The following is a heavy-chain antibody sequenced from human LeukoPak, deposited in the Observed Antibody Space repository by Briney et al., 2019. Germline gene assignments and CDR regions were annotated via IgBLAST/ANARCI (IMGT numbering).Heavy chain of an antibody. CDR1: GGTFSSYA. CDR2: IIPIFGTA. J-gene: IGHJ4*02. D-gene: IGHD1-26*01. V-gene: IGHV1-69*01. CDR3: ARTRYSGSPFDY. Sequence: ASVKVSCKASGGTFSSYAISWVRQAPGQGLEWMGGIIPIFGTANYAQKFQGRVTITADESTSTAYMELSSLRSEDTAVYHCARTRYSGSPFDYWGQGTLVTVSS.